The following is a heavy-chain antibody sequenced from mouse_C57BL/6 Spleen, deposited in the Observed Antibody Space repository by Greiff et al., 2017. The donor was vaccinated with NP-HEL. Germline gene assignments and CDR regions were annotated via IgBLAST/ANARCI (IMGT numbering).Heavy chain of an antibody. Sequence: EVKVEESGGGLVQPGGSLKLSCAASGFTFSDYYMYWVRQTPEKRLEWVAYISNGGGSTYYPDTVKGRFTISRDNAKNTLYLQMSRLKSEDTAMYYCARQGKGAMDYWGQGTSVTVSS. D-gene: IGHD3-3*01. CDR1: GFTFSDYY. V-gene: IGHV5-12*01. CDR2: ISNGGGST. CDR3: ARQGKGAMDY. J-gene: IGHJ4*01.